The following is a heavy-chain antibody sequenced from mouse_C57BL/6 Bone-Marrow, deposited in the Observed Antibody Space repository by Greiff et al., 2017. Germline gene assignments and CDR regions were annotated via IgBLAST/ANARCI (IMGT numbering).Heavy chain of an antibody. D-gene: IGHD2-3*01. Sequence: QVQLQQPGAELVKPGASVKLSCKASGYTFTSYWMQWVKQRPGQGLEWIGEIDPSDSYTNYNQKFKGKATLTVDTSSSTAYMQLSSLTSEDSAVYYCARYDGYSSWFAYWGQGTLVTVSA. CDR2: IDPSDSYT. CDR3: ARYDGYSSWFAY. J-gene: IGHJ3*01. V-gene: IGHV1-50*01. CDR1: GYTFTSYW.